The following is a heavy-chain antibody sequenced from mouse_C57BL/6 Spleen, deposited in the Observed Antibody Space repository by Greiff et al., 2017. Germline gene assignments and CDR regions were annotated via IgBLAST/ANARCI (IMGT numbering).Heavy chain of an antibody. D-gene: IGHD1-1*01. Sequence: VQLQESGAELVKPGASVKLSCKASGYTFTEYTIHWVKQRSGQGLEWIGWFYPGSGSIKYNEKFKDKATLTADKSSSTVYMELSRLTSEDSAVYFCARHEAYYYGSSYSFDYWGQGTTLTVSS. J-gene: IGHJ2*01. CDR1: GYTFTEYT. V-gene: IGHV1-62-2*01. CDR2: FYPGSGSI. CDR3: ARHEAYYYGSSYSFDY.